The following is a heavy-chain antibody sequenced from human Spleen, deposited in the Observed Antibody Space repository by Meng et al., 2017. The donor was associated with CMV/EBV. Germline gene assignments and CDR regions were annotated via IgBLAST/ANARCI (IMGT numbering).Heavy chain of an antibody. CDR1: GGSISSSNW. J-gene: IGHJ4*02. CDR3: ARVGYYDRSGLDY. D-gene: IGHD3-22*01. CDR2: IYHSGST. Sequence: CAVSGGSISSSNWWSWVRQPPGKGLEWIGEIYHSGSTNYNPSLKSRVTISVDKSKNQFSLKLSSVTAADTAVYYCARVGYYDRSGLDYWGQGTLVTVSS. V-gene: IGHV4-4*02.